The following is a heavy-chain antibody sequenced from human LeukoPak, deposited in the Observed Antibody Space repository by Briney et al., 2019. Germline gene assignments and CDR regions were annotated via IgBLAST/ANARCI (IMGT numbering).Heavy chain of an antibody. CDR3: ARADRLHGGPYLIGP. CDR1: GYSFTDYY. CDR2: INPNSGGT. D-gene: IGHD2-21*01. J-gene: IGHJ5*02. Sequence: ASVKVSCKTSGYSFTDYYMHWVRRAPGQGLEWMGWINPNSGGTSSAQKFQGRVTMTRDTSISTVYMEVSWLTSDDTAIYYCARADRLHGGPYLIGPWGQGTLVTVSS. V-gene: IGHV1-2*02.